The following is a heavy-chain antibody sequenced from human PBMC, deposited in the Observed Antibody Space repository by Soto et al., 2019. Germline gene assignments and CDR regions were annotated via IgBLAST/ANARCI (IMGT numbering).Heavy chain of an antibody. J-gene: IGHJ6*03. Sequence: GGSLRLSCAASGFTFSSYAMSWVRQAPGKGLEWVSAISGSGGSTYYADSVKGRFTISRDNSKNTLYLQMNSLRAEDTAVYYCADMVRGVIIDYYYYYMDVWGKGTTVTVSS. CDR3: ADMVRGVIIDYYYYYMDV. D-gene: IGHD3-10*01. CDR1: GFTFSSYA. V-gene: IGHV3-23*01. CDR2: ISGSGGST.